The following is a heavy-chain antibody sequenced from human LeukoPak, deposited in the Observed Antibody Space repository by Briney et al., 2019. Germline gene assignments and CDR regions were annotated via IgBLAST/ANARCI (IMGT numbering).Heavy chain of an antibody. D-gene: IGHD3-3*01. CDR3: ARDRKDDFWSGSSLKGFDP. CDR2: IYHSGST. CDR1: GGSISSGGYY. J-gene: IGHJ5*02. Sequence: SETLSLTCTVSGGSISSGGYYWSWIRQPPGKGLEWIGYIYHSGSTYYNPSLKSRVTVSVDRSKNQFSLKLSSVTAADTAVYYCARDRKDDFWSGSSLKGFDPWGQGTLVTVSS. V-gene: IGHV4-30-2*01.